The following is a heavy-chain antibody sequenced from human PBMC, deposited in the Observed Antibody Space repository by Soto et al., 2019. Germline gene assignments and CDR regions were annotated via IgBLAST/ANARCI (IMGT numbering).Heavy chain of an antibody. Sequence: GGSLRLSCAASGFTFSSYAMHWVRQAPGKGLEWVAVISYDGSNKYYADSVKGRFTISRDNSKNTLYLQMNSLRAEDTAVYYCAKEGPPYYDSSAEYLFYFDYWGQGTLVTVSS. J-gene: IGHJ4*02. CDR3: AKEGPPYYDSSAEYLFYFDY. V-gene: IGHV3-30-3*01. CDR2: ISYDGSNK. D-gene: IGHD3-22*01. CDR1: GFTFSSYA.